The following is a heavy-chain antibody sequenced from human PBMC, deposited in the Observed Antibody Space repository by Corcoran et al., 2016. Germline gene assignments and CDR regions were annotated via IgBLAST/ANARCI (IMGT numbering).Heavy chain of an antibody. CDR1: GFPFDTYW. V-gene: IGHV3-7*01. CDR2: IKGGDNEK. D-gene: IGHD6-25*01. J-gene: IGHJ4*02. Sequence: EVQLVESGGGLVQPGGSLRLSCAASGFPFDTYWMNWVRQAPGKGLEWVAHIKGGDNEKYYVDSVKGRFTISRDNDKKLVYLQMNSLRAEDTAVYYCGRSSGNDYWGQGTLVTVSS. CDR3: GRSSGNDY.